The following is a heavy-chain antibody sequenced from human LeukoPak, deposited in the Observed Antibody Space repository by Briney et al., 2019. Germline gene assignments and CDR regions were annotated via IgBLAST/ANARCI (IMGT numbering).Heavy chain of an antibody. CDR1: GFTFSSYG. D-gene: IGHD4-17*01. CDR2: ISYDGSNK. Sequence: TGGSLRLSCAASGFTFSSYGMHWVRQAPGKGLEWVAVISYDGSNKYYADSVKGRFTISRDNSKNTLYLQMDSLRDEDTAVYYCARDRDYAFDYWGQGTLVTVSS. V-gene: IGHV3-30*03. J-gene: IGHJ4*02. CDR3: ARDRDYAFDY.